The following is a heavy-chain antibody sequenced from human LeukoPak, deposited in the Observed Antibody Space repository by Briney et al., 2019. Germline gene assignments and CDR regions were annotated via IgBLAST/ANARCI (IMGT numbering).Heavy chain of an antibody. CDR1: GYTFSNYV. D-gene: IGHD3-22*01. CDR3: ARGQSYYYDTSDYYSPGDWFDP. CDR2: INPNSGGA. V-gene: IGHV1-2*06. Sequence: GASVKVSCKASGYTFSNYVMNWVRQAPGQGLEWMGRINPNSGGANYAQKFQGRVTMTRDTSISTAYMDLSKLRSDDTAVYYCARGQSYYYDTSDYYSPGDWFDPWGQGTLVTVSS. J-gene: IGHJ5*02.